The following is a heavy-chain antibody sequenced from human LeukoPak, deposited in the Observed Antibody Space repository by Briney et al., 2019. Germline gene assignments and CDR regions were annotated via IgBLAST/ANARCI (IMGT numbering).Heavy chain of an antibody. V-gene: IGHV1-18*01. CDR3: ARDYYDSSGYYYYFDY. Sequence: GASVKVSCKASGYTFTGYGISWVRQAPGQGLEWMGWISAYNGNTNYAQKLQGRVTMTTDTSTSTAYMELRSLRSDDTAVYYCARDYYDSSGYYYYFDYWGQGTLVTVSS. CDR2: ISAYNGNT. J-gene: IGHJ4*02. CDR1: GYTFTGYG. D-gene: IGHD3-22*01.